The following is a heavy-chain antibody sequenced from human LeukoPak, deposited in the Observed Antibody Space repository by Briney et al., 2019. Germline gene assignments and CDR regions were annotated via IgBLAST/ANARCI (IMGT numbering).Heavy chain of an antibody. CDR1: GGSFSGYY. D-gene: IGHD2-2*01. V-gene: IGHV4-34*01. CDR3: ARGRARNAVPAYYYYGMDV. J-gene: IGHJ6*04. CDR2: INHSGST. Sequence: PSETLSLTCAVYGGSFSGYYWSWIRQPPGKGLEWIGEINHSGSTNYNPSLKSRVTISVDTSKNQFSLKLSSVTAADTAVYYCARGRARNAVPAYYYYGMDVWGKGTTVTVSS.